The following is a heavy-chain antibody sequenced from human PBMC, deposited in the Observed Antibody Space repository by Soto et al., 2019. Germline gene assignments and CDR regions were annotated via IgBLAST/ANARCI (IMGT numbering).Heavy chain of an antibody. CDR2: IIPIFGTA. CDR1: GGTFSSYA. Sequence: ASVKVSCKASGGTFSSYAISWVRQAPGQGLEWMGGIIPIFGTANYAQKFQGRVTITADKSTSTAYMELSSLRSEDTAVYYCAIYDYVWGSYRHGAEYFQHWGQGTLVTVSS. J-gene: IGHJ1*01. V-gene: IGHV1-69*06. D-gene: IGHD3-16*02. CDR3: AIYDYVWGSYRHGAEYFQH.